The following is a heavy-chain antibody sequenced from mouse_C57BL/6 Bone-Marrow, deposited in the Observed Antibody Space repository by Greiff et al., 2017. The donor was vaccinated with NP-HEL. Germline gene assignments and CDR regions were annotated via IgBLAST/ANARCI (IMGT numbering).Heavy chain of an antibody. CDR2: IHPNSGST. J-gene: IGHJ3*01. D-gene: IGHD2-1*01. CDR3: ASGGIYYGPLN. Sequence: QVQLQQPGAELVKPGASVKLSCKASGYTFTSYWMHWVKQRPGQGLEGIGMIHPNSGSTNYNEKFKGKATLTVDKSSSTAYMQLGSLTSEDSAVYYCASGGIYYGPLNWGQGTLVTVSA. CDR1: GYTFTSYW. V-gene: IGHV1-64*01.